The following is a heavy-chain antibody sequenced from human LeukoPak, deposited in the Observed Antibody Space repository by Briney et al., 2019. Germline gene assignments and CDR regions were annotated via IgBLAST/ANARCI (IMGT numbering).Heavy chain of an antibody. J-gene: IGHJ4*02. CDR1: GYTFTSYD. CDR3: ARSRGPQQRSPLFDY. Sequence: GASVKVSCKASGYTFTSYDINWVRQATGQGLEWMGWMNPNSGNTGFAQKFQGRVTMTRDTSIRTAYMELSSLTSEDTAVYYCARSRGPQQRSPLFDYWGLGTLVTVSP. V-gene: IGHV1-8*01. CDR2: MNPNSGNT. D-gene: IGHD2-15*01.